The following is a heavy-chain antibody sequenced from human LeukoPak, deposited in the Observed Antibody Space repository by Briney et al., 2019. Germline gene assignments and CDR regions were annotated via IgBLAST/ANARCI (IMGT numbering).Heavy chain of an antibody. CDR1: GGSISSYY. CDR2: IYYSGST. CDR3: ARQDRTLGAFDI. V-gene: IGHV4-59*08. J-gene: IGHJ3*02. Sequence: PSETPSLTCTVSGGSISSYYWSWIRQPPGKGLEWIGYIYYSGSTNYNPSLKSRVTISVDTSKNQFSLKLSSVTAADTAVYYCARQDRTLGAFDIWGQGTMVTVSS.